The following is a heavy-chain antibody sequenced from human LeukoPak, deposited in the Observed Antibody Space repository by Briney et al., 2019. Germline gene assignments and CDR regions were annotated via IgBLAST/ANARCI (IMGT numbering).Heavy chain of an antibody. CDR1: GFTVSSNC. D-gene: IGHD2-15*01. Sequence: GGSLRLSCAASGFTVSSNCMSWVRQAPGKGLEWVSVIYSGGSTYYADSVKGRFTISRDNSKNTLYLQMNSLRAEDTAVYYCARDRIVPLYGMDVWGQGTTVTVSS. V-gene: IGHV3-53*01. CDR2: IYSGGST. CDR3: ARDRIVPLYGMDV. J-gene: IGHJ6*02.